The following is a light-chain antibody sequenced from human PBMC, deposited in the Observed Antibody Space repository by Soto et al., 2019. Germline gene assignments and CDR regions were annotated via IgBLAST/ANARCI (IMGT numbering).Light chain of an antibody. J-gene: IGKJ1*01. V-gene: IGKV2-28*01. CDR2: VGS. Sequence: DIVMTQSPLSLSVTPGEPASISCRSSQSLLDPNGRSDVAWYLQKPGQSPQLLIYVGSNRASGVPDWFSASASGTDFTLKISRVEADDVRVYSCMQAPRAQWTFGRGTKVQIK. CDR1: QSLLDPNGRSD. CDR3: MQAPRAQWT.